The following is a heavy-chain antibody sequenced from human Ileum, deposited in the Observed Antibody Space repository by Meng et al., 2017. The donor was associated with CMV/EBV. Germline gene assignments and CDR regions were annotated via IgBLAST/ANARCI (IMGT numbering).Heavy chain of an antibody. CDR1: GGSISNYY. Sequence: QWQLQESGPGLVKPSETLSLTCTVSGGSISNYYWIWIRQPAGKGLEWIGRIYDSGSTNYNSSLKSRVTMSGDTSKNQFSLKLNSVTAADTAVYYCASGDSLRAVDFWGQGTLVTVSS. D-gene: IGHD2-21*02. CDR3: ASGDSLRAVDF. CDR2: IYDSGST. J-gene: IGHJ4*02. V-gene: IGHV4-4*07.